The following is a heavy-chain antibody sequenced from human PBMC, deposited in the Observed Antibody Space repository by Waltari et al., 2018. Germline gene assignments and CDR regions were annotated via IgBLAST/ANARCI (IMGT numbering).Heavy chain of an antibody. D-gene: IGHD4-17*01. J-gene: IGHJ4*02. Sequence: EVQLVESGGGLVKPGGSLRLSCVPPEFPFRSCGLIWVRQAPGKGLEWVANIKQDGSERYYVDSVKGRFTISRDNAKNSLFLQMNSLRAEDTAVYYCARRLPVTRGDWGQGTLVTVSS. CDR2: IKQDGSER. CDR3: ARRLPVTRGD. CDR1: EFPFRSCG. V-gene: IGHV3-7*01.